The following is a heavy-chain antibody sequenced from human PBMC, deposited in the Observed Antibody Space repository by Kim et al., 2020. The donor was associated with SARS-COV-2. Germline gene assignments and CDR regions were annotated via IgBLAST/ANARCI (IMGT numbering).Heavy chain of an antibody. V-gene: IGHV4-59*07. CDR3: ARGLYGSDPNWLDP. CDR1: GGSMNHYY. J-gene: IGHJ5*02. D-gene: IGHD3-10*01. CDR2: MYDNGNT. Sequence: SDTLSLTCTVSGGSMNHYYWTWVRQPPGKGLEWIGYMYDNGNTNYNPSLKSRVTISVDTAKNQFSLKLSSVTAADTAIYYCARGLYGSDPNWLDPWGQGTLVTVSS.